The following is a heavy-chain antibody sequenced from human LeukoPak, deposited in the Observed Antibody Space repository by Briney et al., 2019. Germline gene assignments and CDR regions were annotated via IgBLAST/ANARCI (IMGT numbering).Heavy chain of an antibody. Sequence: WETLSLTCTVSGGSISSYYWTWIRQPPGKGLEWIGYIYHSGTTNYNTSLKSRVTISADTSKSQFSLKLNSVTAADTAVYYCAQKAPYSPGYSQHWGQGTLVTVSS. CDR3: AQKAPYSPGYSQH. D-gene: IGHD2-15*01. V-gene: IGHV4-59*01. CDR2: IYHSGTT. CDR1: GGSISSYY. J-gene: IGHJ1*01.